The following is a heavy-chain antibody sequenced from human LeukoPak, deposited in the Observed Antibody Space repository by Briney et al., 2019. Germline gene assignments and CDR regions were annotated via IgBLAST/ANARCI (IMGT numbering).Heavy chain of an antibody. CDR1: GGSFSGYY. Sequence: SETLSLTCAVYGGSFSGYYWSWIRQPPGKGLEWIGEINHSGSINYNPSLKSRVTISVDTSKNQFSLNMRSVTAADAAAYYCARMVTRYSSTWQPLDYYFYRGLDVWGQGTTVTVSS. CDR2: INHSGSI. CDR3: ARMVTRYSSTWQPLDYYFYRGLDV. J-gene: IGHJ6*02. D-gene: IGHD6-13*01. V-gene: IGHV4-34*01.